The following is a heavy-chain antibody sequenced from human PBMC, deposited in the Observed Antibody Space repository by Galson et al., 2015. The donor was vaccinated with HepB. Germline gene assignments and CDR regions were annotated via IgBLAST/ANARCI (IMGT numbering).Heavy chain of an antibody. Sequence: SVKVSCKASGYTFTSYAIHWVRQAPGQRLEWMGWIHVGDGNTKYSQKFQGRVTITRDTSASTASMILSSLRSEDTALYYCATNRADYGGPFRYWGQGTLVTVSS. J-gene: IGHJ4*02. CDR3: ATNRADYGGPFRY. CDR1: GYTFTSYA. CDR2: IHVGDGNT. V-gene: IGHV1-3*01. D-gene: IGHD4-23*01.